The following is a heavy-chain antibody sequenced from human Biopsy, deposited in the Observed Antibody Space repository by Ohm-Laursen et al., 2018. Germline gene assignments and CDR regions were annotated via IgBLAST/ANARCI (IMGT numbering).Heavy chain of an antibody. CDR2: ISGSGVTK. J-gene: IGHJ4*02. CDR3: ATDGAGSYNEN. D-gene: IGHD3-10*01. CDR1: GFTFGDYH. Sequence: SLRLSCSASGFTFGDYHMSWIRPAPGKRLDWLSDISGSGVTKMYADSVKGRFTLPRDNAKNSQYLQMNNLTVEDTAVYYCATDGAGSYNENWGQGTLVSVSS. V-gene: IGHV3-11*01.